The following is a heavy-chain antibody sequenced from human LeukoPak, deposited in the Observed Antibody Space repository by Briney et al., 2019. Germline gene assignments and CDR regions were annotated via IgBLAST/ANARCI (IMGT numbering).Heavy chain of an antibody. CDR3: ARGALFGVVTAYYYMDV. CDR1: GGTFSSYA. CDR2: IIPIFGTA. D-gene: IGHD3-3*01. V-gene: IGHV1-69*13. Sequence: GASVKVSCKASGGTFSSYAISWVRQAPGQGLEWMGGIIPIFGTANYAQKFQGRVAITADESTSTAYMELSSLRSEDTAVYYCARGALFGVVTAYYYMDVWGKGTTVTVSS. J-gene: IGHJ6*03.